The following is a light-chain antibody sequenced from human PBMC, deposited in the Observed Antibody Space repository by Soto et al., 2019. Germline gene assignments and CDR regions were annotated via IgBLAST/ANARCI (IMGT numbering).Light chain of an antibody. V-gene: IGKV3-11*01. CDR2: DAS. CDR1: QSVSSN. Sequence: IVMTHSPGTLSFSPGETATLSFRAIQSVSSNYVAWFHQKPGQAPRLLIYDASNRATGIPARFSGSGSGTDFTLTISSLEPEDFAVYYCQQYNNWPPITFGQGTRLEIK. CDR3: QQYNNWPPIT. J-gene: IGKJ5*01.